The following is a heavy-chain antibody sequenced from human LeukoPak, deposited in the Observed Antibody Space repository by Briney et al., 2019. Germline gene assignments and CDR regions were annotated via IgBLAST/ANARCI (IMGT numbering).Heavy chain of an antibody. CDR3: ARGQYYDFWSGYDNWFDP. CDR2: IYPGDSDT. CDR1: GYSITSYW. Sequence: GASLKISWKGSGYSITSYWIGWVRPMPGKGLEWVGIIYPGDSDTRYSPSFQGQVTISADKSISTAYLQWSSLKASDTAMYYCARGQYYDFWSGYDNWFDPWGQGTLVTVSS. V-gene: IGHV5-51*01. D-gene: IGHD3-3*01. J-gene: IGHJ5*02.